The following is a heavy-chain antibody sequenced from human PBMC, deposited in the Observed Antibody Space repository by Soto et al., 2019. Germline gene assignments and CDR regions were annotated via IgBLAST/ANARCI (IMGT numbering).Heavy chain of an antibody. Sequence: GGSLRLSCAASGFTFSSYAMRWVRQAPGKGLEWVSAISGSGGSTYYADSVKGRFTISRDNSKHTLYLQMNSLRAEDTAVYYCAREPYGDSQYFDYWGQGTPVTVSS. CDR3: AREPYGDSQYFDY. D-gene: IGHD2-21*02. V-gene: IGHV3-23*01. CDR2: ISGSGGST. CDR1: GFTFSSYA. J-gene: IGHJ4*02.